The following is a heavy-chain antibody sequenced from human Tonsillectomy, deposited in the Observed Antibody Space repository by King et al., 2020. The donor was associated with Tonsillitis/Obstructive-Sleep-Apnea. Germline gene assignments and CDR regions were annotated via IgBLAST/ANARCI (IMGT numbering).Heavy chain of an antibody. D-gene: IGHD6-6*01. Sequence: VQLVEAGGGLVQPGGDLRLSCAASGFTFRSYDMHWVRQATGKGLEWVSASGTAGDTYYPGSVKGRVTISRENAKNSLYLQMNSLRAGDTAVYYCARARYSSSSGGAFDIWGQGTMVTVSS. V-gene: IGHV3-13*01. CDR3: ARARYSSSSGGAFDI. CDR1: GFTFRSYD. CDR2: SGTAGDT. J-gene: IGHJ3*02.